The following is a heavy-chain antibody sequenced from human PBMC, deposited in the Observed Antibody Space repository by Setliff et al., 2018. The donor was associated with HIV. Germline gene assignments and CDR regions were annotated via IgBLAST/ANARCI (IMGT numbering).Heavy chain of an antibody. Sequence: GGSLRLSCAASGFIFSSHGMHWVRQAPGKGLDWVASILFDGTYKYYAASVKGRFTISRDNSKNTLYLQMNSLRVEDTAVYYCARETMYDSRGYLSHYFDYWGQGTPVTVSS. CDR2: ILFDGTYK. CDR1: GFIFSSHG. J-gene: IGHJ4*02. CDR3: ARETMYDSRGYLSHYFDY. V-gene: IGHV3-30*02. D-gene: IGHD3-22*01.